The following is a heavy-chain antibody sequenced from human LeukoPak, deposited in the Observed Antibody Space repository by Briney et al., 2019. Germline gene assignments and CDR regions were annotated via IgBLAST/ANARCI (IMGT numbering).Heavy chain of an antibody. D-gene: IGHD1-26*01. V-gene: IGHV4-4*07. Sequence: SETLSLTCTVSGGSISTYYWSWIRQPAGKGLEWIGRIYSSGSTNYNPSLKSRVTMSVDTSKNQFSLKLRSVTAEDTAVYYCAKGRYYQDYWGQGTLVTVSS. CDR1: GGSISTYY. J-gene: IGHJ4*02. CDR3: AKGRYYQDY. CDR2: IYSSGST.